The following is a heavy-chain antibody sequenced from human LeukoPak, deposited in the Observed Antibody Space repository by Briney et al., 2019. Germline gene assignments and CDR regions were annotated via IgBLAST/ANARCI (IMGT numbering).Heavy chain of an antibody. CDR1: GFTFSSYS. V-gene: IGHV3-48*04. J-gene: IGHJ4*02. CDR3: ARDRNYYGSGSYDSD. Sequence: PGGSLRLSCAASGFTFSSYSMNWVRQAPGKGLEWVSYISSSGSTIYYADSVKGRFTISRDNAKNSLYLQMNSLRAEDTAVYYCARDRNYYGSGSYDSDWGQGTLVTVSS. CDR2: ISSSGSTI. D-gene: IGHD3-10*01.